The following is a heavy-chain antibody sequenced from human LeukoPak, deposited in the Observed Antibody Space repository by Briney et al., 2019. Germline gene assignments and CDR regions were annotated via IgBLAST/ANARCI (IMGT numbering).Heavy chain of an antibody. CDR3: ARQTYFYDSSGYHYYFDY. D-gene: IGHD3-22*01. CDR1: GGSISSSSYY. CDR2: IYYGGST. J-gene: IGHJ4*02. V-gene: IGHV4-39*01. Sequence: SETLSLTCTVSGGSISSSSYYWGWIRQPPGKGLEWIGSIYYGGSTYYNPSLKSRVTISVDTSKNQFSLKLSSVTAADTAVYYCARQTYFYDSSGYHYYFDYWGQGTLVTVSS.